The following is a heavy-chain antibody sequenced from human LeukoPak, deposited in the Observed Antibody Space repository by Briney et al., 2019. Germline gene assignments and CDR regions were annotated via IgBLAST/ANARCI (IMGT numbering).Heavy chain of an antibody. D-gene: IGHD6-13*01. CDR1: GYTFTSYG. CDR3: ARGRAAAGYFDY. J-gene: IGHJ4*02. Sequence: ALVKVSCKASGYTFTSYGISWVRQAPGQGLEWMGWISAYNGNTNYAQKLQGRVSMTTDTSTSTAYMELRSLRSDDTAVYYCARGRAAAGYFDYWGQGTLVTVSS. V-gene: IGHV1-18*01. CDR2: ISAYNGNT.